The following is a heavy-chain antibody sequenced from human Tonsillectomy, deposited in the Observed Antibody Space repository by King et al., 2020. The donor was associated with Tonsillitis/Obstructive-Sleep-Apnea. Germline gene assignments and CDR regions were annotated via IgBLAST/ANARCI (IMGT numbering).Heavy chain of an antibody. J-gene: IGHJ4*02. V-gene: IGHV3-66*01. D-gene: IGHD5-18*01. CDR1: GFTVSSNY. CDR2: IYSGGST. Sequence: VQLVESGGGLVQPGGSLRLSCAASGFTVSSNYVTWVRQAPGKGLEWVSVIYSGGSTYYADSVKGRFTISRDNSKNTLYLQMNSLRAEDTAVYYCARGFSYDPIDYWGQGTLVTVSS. CDR3: ARGFSYDPIDY.